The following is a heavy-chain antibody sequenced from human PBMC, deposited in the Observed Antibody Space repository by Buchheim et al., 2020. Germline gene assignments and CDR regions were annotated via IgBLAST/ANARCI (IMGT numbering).Heavy chain of an antibody. D-gene: IGHD2-8*01. V-gene: IGHV3-7*01. CDR2: IKQDGSEK. CDR1: GFTFSNTW. CDR3: VTGGTNWNH. Sequence: EVQLVESGGGLVQPGESLRLSCATSGFTFSNTWMSWVRQAPGKGPEWVGNIKQDGSEKNYVDSVKGRFTISRDNAKNALYLRMNSLRVEDTAVYYCVTGGTNWNHWGQGTL. J-gene: IGHJ5*02.